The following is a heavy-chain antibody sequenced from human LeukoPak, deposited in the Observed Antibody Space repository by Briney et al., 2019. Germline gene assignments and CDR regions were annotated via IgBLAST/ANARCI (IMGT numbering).Heavy chain of an antibody. Sequence: PGGSLRLSCAASGFTFSSYSMNWVRQAPGKGLEWVSSISSSSSYIYYADSVKGRFTISRDNAKNSLYLQMNSLRAEDTAVYYCARGEGRRSSTSGPIDYWGQGTLVTVSS. V-gene: IGHV3-21*01. CDR1: GFTFSSYS. CDR2: ISSSSSYI. D-gene: IGHD2-2*01. J-gene: IGHJ4*02. CDR3: ARGEGRRSSTSGPIDY.